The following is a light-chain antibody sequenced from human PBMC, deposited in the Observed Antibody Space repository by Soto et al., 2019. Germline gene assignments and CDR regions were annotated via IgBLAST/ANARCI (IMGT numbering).Light chain of an antibody. J-gene: IGKJ1*01. CDR2: ETS. CDR1: QSVTAGY. CDR3: QQYGNSPT. V-gene: IGKV3-20*01. Sequence: EIVLTQSPGTLSLFPGERATLSCRASQSVTAGYFAWYQQKPGQAPSLLIYETSSRTTGTPDRFSGSGSGTDFTLTISRLEPEDFAVYYCQQYGNSPTFGQGTKVDIK.